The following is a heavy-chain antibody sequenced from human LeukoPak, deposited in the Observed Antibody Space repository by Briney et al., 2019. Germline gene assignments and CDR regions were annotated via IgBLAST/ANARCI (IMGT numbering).Heavy chain of an antibody. D-gene: IGHD1-26*01. Sequence: ASVKVSCKASGYTFSSYYIHWVRQAPGQGLEWMGIINPSGGITTYAQKFAGRVTMTRDTSTSTVDMKLSRLRSEDTAVYYCARYSGSYHTYFDSWGQGTLVTVSS. CDR2: INPSGGIT. CDR3: ARYSGSYHTYFDS. CDR1: GYTFSSYY. V-gene: IGHV1-46*01. J-gene: IGHJ4*02.